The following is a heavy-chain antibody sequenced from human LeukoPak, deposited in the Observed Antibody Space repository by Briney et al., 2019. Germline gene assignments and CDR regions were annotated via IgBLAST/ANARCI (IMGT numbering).Heavy chain of an antibody. V-gene: IGHV1-8*01. CDR1: GYTFTSCD. Sequence: VASVKVSCKASGYTFTSCDINWVRQATGQGLEWMGWMNPNSGNTGYGQSFQGRITVTRDISIGTAYMELSNLTSEDTAIYYCTRGSSGRRDNWGQGTLVTVSA. CDR3: TRGSSGRRDN. D-gene: IGHD6-19*01. CDR2: MNPNSGNT. J-gene: IGHJ4*02.